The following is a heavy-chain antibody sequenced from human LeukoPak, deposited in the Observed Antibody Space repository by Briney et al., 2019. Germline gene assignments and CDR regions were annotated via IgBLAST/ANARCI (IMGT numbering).Heavy chain of an antibody. V-gene: IGHV4-39*01. D-gene: IGHD2-2*02. CDR2: IYYSGST. J-gene: IGHJ4*02. CDR1: GGSISSSTYY. Sequence: SETLSLTCTVSGGSISSSTYYWGWIRQPPGKGLERIGSIYYSGSTYYNPSLKSRVTISVDTSKNQFSLKLSSVTAADTAVYYCATYCSSTSCYTKDNWGQGTLVTVPS. CDR3: ATYCSSTSCYTKDN.